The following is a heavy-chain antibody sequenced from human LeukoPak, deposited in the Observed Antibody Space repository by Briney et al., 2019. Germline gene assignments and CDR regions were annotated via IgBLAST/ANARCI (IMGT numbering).Heavy chain of an antibody. CDR2: ISAYNGNT. CDR3: ARDLPGGYCSGGSCYASY. Sequence: GASVKVSCKASGYTFTSYGISWVRQAPGQGLEWMGWISAYNGNTNYAQKLQGRVTMTTDTSTSTAYMELRSLRSDDTAVYYCARDLPGGYCSGGSCYASYWGQGTLVTVSS. J-gene: IGHJ4*02. V-gene: IGHV1-18*01. CDR1: GYTFTSYG. D-gene: IGHD2-15*01.